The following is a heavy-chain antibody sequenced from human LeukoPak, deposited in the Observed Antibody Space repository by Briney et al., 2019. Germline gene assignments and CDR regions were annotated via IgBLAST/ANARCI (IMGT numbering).Heavy chain of an antibody. J-gene: IGHJ4*02. V-gene: IGHV4-61*02. Sequence: SETLSLTCTVSGGSISSGSYYWSWIRQPAGKGLEWIGRINTSGSTNYNPSLKSRVTISVDTSKNQFSLKLSSVTAADTAVYYCAREENWNSHYDYWGQGTLVTVSS. CDR2: INTSGST. CDR3: AREENWNSHYDY. CDR1: GGSISSGSYY. D-gene: IGHD1-1*01.